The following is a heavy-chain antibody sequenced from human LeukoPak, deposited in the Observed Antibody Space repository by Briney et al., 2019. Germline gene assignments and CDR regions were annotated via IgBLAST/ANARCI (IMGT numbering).Heavy chain of an antibody. V-gene: IGHV4-34*01. CDR2: INHSGST. Sequence: SETLSLTCTVSGGSISSYYWSWIRQPPGKGLEWIGEINHSGSTNYNPSLKSRVTISVDTSKNQFSLKLSSVTAADTAVYYCARGTHDSSGYDYYFDYWGQGTLVTVSS. CDR1: GGSISSYY. CDR3: ARGTHDSSGYDYYFDY. D-gene: IGHD3-22*01. J-gene: IGHJ4*02.